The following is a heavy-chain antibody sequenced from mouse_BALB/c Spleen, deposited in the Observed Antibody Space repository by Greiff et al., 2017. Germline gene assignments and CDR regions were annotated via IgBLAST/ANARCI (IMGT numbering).Heavy chain of an antibody. CDR1: GYAFTNYL. V-gene: IGHV1-54*01. CDR2: INPGSGGT. CDR3: ARRREGGYYAMDY. J-gene: IGHJ4*01. Sequence: VQLQQSGAELVRPGTSVKVSCKASGYAFTNYLIEWVKQRPGQGLEWIGVINPGSGGTNYNEKFKGKATLTADKSSSTAYMQLSSLTSDDSAVYYCARRREGGYYAMDYWGKGTSVTVSS.